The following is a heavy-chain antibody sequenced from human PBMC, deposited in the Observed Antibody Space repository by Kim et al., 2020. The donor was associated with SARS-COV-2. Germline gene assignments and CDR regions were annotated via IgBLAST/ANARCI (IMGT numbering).Heavy chain of an antibody. CDR1: GGSISSSSYY. D-gene: IGHD3-10*01. V-gene: IGHV4-39*01. J-gene: IGHJ4*02. Sequence: SETLSLTCTVSGGSISSSSYYWGWIRQPPGKGLEWIGSIYYSGSTYYNPSLKSRVTISVDTSKNQFSLKLSSVTAADTAVYYCASQGELLWFGESEDYWGQGTLVTVSS. CDR2: IYYSGST. CDR3: ASQGELLWFGESEDY.